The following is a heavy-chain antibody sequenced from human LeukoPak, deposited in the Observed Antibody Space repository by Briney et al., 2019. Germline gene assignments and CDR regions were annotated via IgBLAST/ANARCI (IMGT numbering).Heavy chain of an antibody. V-gene: IGHV1-69*13. CDR3: ASHGMGARLYYYDSSGYSY. J-gene: IGHJ4*02. Sequence: SVKVSCKASGGTFSSYAISWVRQAPGQGLEWMGGIIPIFGTANYAQKFQGRVTITADESTSTAYMELSSLRSEDTAVYYCASHGMGARLYYYDSSGYSYWGQGTLVTVSS. CDR1: GGTFSSYA. D-gene: IGHD3-22*01. CDR2: IIPIFGTA.